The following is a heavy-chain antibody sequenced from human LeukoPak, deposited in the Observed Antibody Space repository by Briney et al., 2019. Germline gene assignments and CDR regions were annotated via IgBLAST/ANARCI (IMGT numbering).Heavy chain of an antibody. Sequence: PRGSLRLSCAASGFSFSSYWLHWVRQAPGKGLVWVSHIKSDGSSTSYADSVKGRFTISRDNAKNTLYLQMNSLRVEDAAVYYCATVGGVSGRAFDMWGQGTVVTVSS. D-gene: IGHD2-8*01. CDR3: ATVGGVSGRAFDM. J-gene: IGHJ3*02. CDR2: IKSDGSST. V-gene: IGHV3-74*01. CDR1: GFSFSSYW.